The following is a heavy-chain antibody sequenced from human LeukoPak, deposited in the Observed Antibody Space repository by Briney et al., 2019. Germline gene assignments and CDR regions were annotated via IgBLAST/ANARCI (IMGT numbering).Heavy chain of an antibody. CDR1: GGTISSYY. D-gene: IGHD3-10*01. J-gene: IGHJ3*01. CDR3: AKSNGYGLVDV. V-gene: IGHV4-4*07. Sequence: SETLSLTCGASGGTISSYYMSWIRQPAGKGLEWIGRIYTSGSTNYSPSLKSRVTMSVDTSKNQFSLKLSSVTAADTAVYYCAKSNGYGLVDVWGQGTMVTVSS. CDR2: IYTSGST.